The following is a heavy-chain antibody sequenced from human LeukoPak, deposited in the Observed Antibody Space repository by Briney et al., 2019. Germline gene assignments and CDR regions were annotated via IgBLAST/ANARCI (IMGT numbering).Heavy chain of an antibody. CDR2: ISSSGSTI. D-gene: IGHD3-10*01. V-gene: IGHV3-48*03. Sequence: PGGSLRLSCAASGFTFSSYEMNWVRQAPGKGLEWVSYISSSGSTIYYADSMKGRFTISRDNAKNSLYLQMNSLRAEDTAVYYCASRMVRGVDYWGQGTLVTVSS. CDR1: GFTFSSYE. J-gene: IGHJ4*02. CDR3: ASRMVRGVDY.